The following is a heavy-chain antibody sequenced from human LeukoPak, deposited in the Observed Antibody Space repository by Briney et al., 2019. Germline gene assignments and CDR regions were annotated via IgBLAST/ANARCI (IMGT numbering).Heavy chain of an antibody. Sequence: SETLSLTCAVYGGSFSGYYWSWIRQPPGKGLEWIGEINHSGSTNYNPSLKSRVTISVDTSKNQFSLKLSSVTAADTAVYYCASSSSGWWYFDYWGQGTLVTVSS. CDR3: ASSSSGWWYFDY. CDR2: INHSGST. V-gene: IGHV4-34*01. J-gene: IGHJ4*02. D-gene: IGHD6-6*01. CDR1: GGSFSGYY.